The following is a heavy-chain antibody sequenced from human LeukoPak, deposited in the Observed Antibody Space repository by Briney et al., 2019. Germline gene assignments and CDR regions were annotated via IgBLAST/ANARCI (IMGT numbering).Heavy chain of an antibody. CDR3: ATTSGYSSTSY. CDR2: IIPILGIA. Sequence: SVKVSCKASGGTFSSYSISWVRQAPGQGLEWMGRIIPILGIANYAQKFQGRVTITADKSTSTAYMELSSLRSEDTAVYYCATTSGYSSTSYWGQGTLVTVSS. CDR1: GGTFSSYS. D-gene: IGHD5-18*01. V-gene: IGHV1-69*02. J-gene: IGHJ4*02.